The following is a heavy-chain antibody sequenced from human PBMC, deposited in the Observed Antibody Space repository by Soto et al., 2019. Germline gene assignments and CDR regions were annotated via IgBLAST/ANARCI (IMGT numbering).Heavy chain of an antibody. CDR2: IYYSGSN. Sequence: TLSLTCTVSGGSISSGGYYWSWIRQHPGKGLEWIGYIYYSGSNYYNPDLKSRVTIAVDTSKNQFSLKLSSVAAAATAVYYCARVRGGGPFDDWGQGTLVTVSS. J-gene: IGHJ4*02. D-gene: IGHD1-26*01. CDR1: GGSISSGGYY. V-gene: IGHV4-31*03. CDR3: ARVRGGGPFDD.